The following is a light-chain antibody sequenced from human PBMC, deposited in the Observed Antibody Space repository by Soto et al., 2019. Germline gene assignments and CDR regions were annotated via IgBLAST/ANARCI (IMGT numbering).Light chain of an antibody. Sequence: AIRMTQSPSSLSASTGDRVTITCRASQGISGYLAWYQQKPGKAPKLLIYAASTLQSGVPSRFSGSGSGTDFTLSISCLQSEDFATYYCQQYYTSPRTFGQGTKVEIK. CDR2: AAS. CDR1: QGISGY. CDR3: QQYYTSPRT. V-gene: IGKV1-8*01. J-gene: IGKJ1*01.